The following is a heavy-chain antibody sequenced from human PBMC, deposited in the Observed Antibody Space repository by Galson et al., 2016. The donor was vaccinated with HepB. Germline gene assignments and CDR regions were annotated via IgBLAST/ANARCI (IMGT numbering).Heavy chain of an antibody. Sequence: SETLSLTCTVSGASVSSTGYYWSWIRQPPGKGLEWIGYIFYFDNTNYNPSLKSRVTISVDTSKNQFSLKPNSVTAADTAVYYCASDSTYGNFWGQGTLATVSS. CDR2: IFYFDNT. CDR3: ASDSTYGNF. D-gene: IGHD3-10*01. J-gene: IGHJ4*02. CDR1: GASVSSTGYY. V-gene: IGHV4-61*08.